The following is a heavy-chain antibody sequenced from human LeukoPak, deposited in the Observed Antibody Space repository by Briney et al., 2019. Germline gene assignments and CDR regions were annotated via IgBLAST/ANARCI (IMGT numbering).Heavy chain of an antibody. CDR2: ISPSGST. V-gene: IGHV4-38-2*01. D-gene: IGHD6-13*01. Sequence: SETLSLTCAVSGYSISSGYYWGRIRQPPGKGLEWIGSISPSGSTFYNPSLKSRVTISVDTSKNQFSLKLRSVTAADTAVYYCALSPLGAAGTWSGLFDYWGQGTLVTISS. CDR1: GYSISSGYY. J-gene: IGHJ4*02. CDR3: ALSPLGAAGTWSGLFDY.